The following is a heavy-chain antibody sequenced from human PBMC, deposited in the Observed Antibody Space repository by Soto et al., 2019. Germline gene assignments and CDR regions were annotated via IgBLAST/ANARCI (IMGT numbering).Heavy chain of an antibody. CDR3: ARGKNWFDP. Sequence: SETLSLTCTISGGSISNYYWTWIRQHPGKGLEWIGYIYYSGSTYYNPSLKSRVTISVDTSKNQFSLKLRSVTAADTAVYYCARGKNWFDPWGQGTLVTVSS. V-gene: IGHV4-59*06. CDR1: GGSISNYY. CDR2: IYYSGST. J-gene: IGHJ5*02.